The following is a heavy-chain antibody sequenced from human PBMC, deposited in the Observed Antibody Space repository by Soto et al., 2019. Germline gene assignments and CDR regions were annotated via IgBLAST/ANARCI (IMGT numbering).Heavy chain of an antibody. V-gene: IGHV3-48*03. CDR3: ARFPRYKYGMDV. CDR2: ISSSGSTI. Sequence: PGGSLRLSCAASGFTFSSYEMNWVRQAPGKGLEWVSYISSSGSTIYCADSVKGRFTISRDNAKNSLYLQMNSLRAEDTAVYYCARFPRYKYGMDVWGQGTTVTVSS. J-gene: IGHJ6*02. CDR1: GFTFSSYE. D-gene: IGHD5-12*01.